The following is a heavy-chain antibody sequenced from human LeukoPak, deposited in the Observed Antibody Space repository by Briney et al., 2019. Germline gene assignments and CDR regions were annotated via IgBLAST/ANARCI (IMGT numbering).Heavy chain of an antibody. D-gene: IGHD3-16*01. CDR2: ISSSSSYI. CDR3: ARGPAITSHNWFDP. J-gene: IGHJ5*02. Sequence: PGGSLRLSCAASGFTFSSYSMNWVRQAPGKGLEWVSSISSSSSYIYYADSVKGRFTISRDNAKNSLYLQMNSLRAEDTAVYYCARGPAITSHNWFDPWGQGTLVTVSS. V-gene: IGHV3-21*01. CDR1: GFTFSSYS.